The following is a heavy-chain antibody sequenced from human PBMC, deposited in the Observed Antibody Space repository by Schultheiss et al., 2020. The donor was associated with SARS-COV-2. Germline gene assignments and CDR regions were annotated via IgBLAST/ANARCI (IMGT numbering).Heavy chain of an antibody. CDR2: ISSSGSTI. CDR1: GFTFSSYE. D-gene: IGHD3-10*01. CDR3: ARGRTGGYGMDV. V-gene: IGHV3-48*03. Sequence: GGSLRLSCAASGFTFSSYEMNWVRQAPGKGLEWVSYISSSGSTIYYADSVKGRFTISRDNSKNTLCLQMNSLRAEDTAVYYCARGRTGGYGMDVWGQGTTVTVSS. J-gene: IGHJ6*02.